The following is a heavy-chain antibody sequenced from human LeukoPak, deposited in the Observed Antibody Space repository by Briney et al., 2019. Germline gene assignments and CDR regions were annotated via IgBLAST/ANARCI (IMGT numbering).Heavy chain of an antibody. CDR3: AREAAAAPFDY. CDR1: GFTFSSYG. D-gene: IGHD6-13*01. CDR2: IWYDGSNK. V-gene: IGHV3-33*01. Sequence: GGSLRLSCAASGFTFSSYGMHWVRQAPGKGLEWVAVIWYDGSNKYYADSVKGRFTISRDNSKNTLYLQMNSLRAEDTAVYYCAREAAAAPFDYWGQGTLVTVSS. J-gene: IGHJ4*02.